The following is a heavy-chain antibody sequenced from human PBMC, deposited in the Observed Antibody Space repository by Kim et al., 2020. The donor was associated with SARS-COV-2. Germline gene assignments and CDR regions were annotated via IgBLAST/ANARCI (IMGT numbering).Heavy chain of an antibody. CDR3: VRESTKTSEGA. Sequence: GGSLRLSCAASGFPLSPYWMDLVRQAPGKGLEWVANIKPYGSDKNYVDSVKGRFTISRDNAANSLYLQMNSLRVDDTAMYYCVRESTKTSEGAWGQGTLVTVSS. J-gene: IGHJ4*02. V-gene: IGHV3-7*03. D-gene: IGHD1-26*01. CDR2: IKPYGSDK. CDR1: GFPLSPYW.